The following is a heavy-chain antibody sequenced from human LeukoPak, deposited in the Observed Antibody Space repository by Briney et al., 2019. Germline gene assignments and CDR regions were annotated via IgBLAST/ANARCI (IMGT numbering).Heavy chain of an antibody. J-gene: IGHJ4*02. D-gene: IGHD1-26*01. V-gene: IGHV1-46*01. CDR1: GYTFTSYY. CDR3: ARSGSEELFDY. CDR2: INPSGGST. Sequence: ASVKVSCKASGYTFTSYYMHWVRQAPGQGLEWMGIINPSGGSTSYAQKFQGRVTMTRDTSTSAVYMELSSLRSEDTAVYYCARSGSEELFDYWGQGTLVTVSS.